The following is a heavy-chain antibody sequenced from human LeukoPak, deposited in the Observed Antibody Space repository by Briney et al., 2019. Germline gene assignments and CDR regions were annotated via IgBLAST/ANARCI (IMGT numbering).Heavy chain of an antibody. D-gene: IGHD5-18*01. CDR2: IIPILGIA. V-gene: IGHV1-69*04. J-gene: IGHJ4*02. CDR1: GGTFSSYA. CDR3: ARDLSADTAMASADNFDY. Sequence: SVKVSCKASGGTFSSYAISWVRQAPGQGLEWMGRIIPILGIANYAQKFQGRVTITADKSTSTACMELSSLRSEDTAVYYCARDLSADTAMASADNFDYWGQGTLVTVSS.